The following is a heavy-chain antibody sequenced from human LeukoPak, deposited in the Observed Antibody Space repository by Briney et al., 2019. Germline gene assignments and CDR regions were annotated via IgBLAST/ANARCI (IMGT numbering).Heavy chain of an antibody. CDR1: GGSISSYY. V-gene: IGHV4-39*01. D-gene: IGHD3-9*01. CDR2: IYYSGST. Sequence: SETLSLTCTVSGGSISSYYWGWIRQPPGKGLEWIGSIYYSGSTYYNPSLKSRVTISVDTSKNQFSLKLSSVTAADTAVYYCARQRNYQYDTLTGYSSYYFDYWAREPWSPSPQ. J-gene: IGHJ4*02. CDR3: ARQRNYQYDTLTGYSSYYFDY.